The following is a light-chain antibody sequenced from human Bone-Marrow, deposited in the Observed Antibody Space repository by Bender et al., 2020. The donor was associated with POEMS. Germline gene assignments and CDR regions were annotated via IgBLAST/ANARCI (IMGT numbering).Light chain of an antibody. CDR3: ETWDNDIRI. CDR2: VEGSGSY. V-gene: IGLV4-60*03. Sequence: QPVLTQSSSASASLGSSVKLTCTLSSGHSTYVIAWHQQQPGMAPRYLMKVEGSGSYNKGSGVPDRFSGSSSGADRYLTISSLHSEGEADYYCETWDNDIRIFGGGTKLTVL. J-gene: IGLJ2*01. CDR1: SGHSTYV.